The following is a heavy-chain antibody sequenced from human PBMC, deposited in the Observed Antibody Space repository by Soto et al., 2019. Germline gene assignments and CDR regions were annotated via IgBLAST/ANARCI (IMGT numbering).Heavy chain of an antibody. J-gene: IGHJ4*02. CDR2: ISSSGSTI. D-gene: IGHD2-15*01. Sequence: QVQLVESGGGLVKPGGSLRLSCAASGFTFSDYYMSWIRQAPGKGLEWVSYISSSGSTIYYADSVKGRFTISRDNAKNSLYLQMNSLRAEDTAVYYCARDYRYCSGGSCYNKEYYFHYWGQGTLVTVSS. V-gene: IGHV3-11*01. CDR3: ARDYRYCSGGSCYNKEYYFHY. CDR1: GFTFSDYY.